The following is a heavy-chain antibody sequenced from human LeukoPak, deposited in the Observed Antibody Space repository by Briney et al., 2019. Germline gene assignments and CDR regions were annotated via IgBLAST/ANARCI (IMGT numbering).Heavy chain of an antibody. Sequence: ASVKVSCKASGGTFSSYAISWVRQAPGQGLEWMGGIIPIFGTANYSQKFQGRVTITADESTSTAYMELSSLRSEDTAVYYCARSRSERTTSGYYSKTFDYWGQGTLVTVSS. V-gene: IGHV1-69*13. D-gene: IGHD3-22*01. CDR1: GGTFSSYA. J-gene: IGHJ4*02. CDR3: ARSRSERTTSGYYSKTFDY. CDR2: IIPIFGTA.